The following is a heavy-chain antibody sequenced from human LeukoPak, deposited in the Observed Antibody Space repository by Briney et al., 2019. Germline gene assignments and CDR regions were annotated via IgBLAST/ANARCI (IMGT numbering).Heavy chain of an antibody. Sequence: GASVKVSCKVSGYTLTELSMHWVRQAPGKGLEWMGGFDPEDGETIYAQKFQGRVTMTEDTSTDTAYMELRSLRSDDTAVYYCARDLFGRGSGSYYGYWGQGTLVTVSS. V-gene: IGHV1-24*01. CDR3: ARDLFGRGSGSYYGY. D-gene: IGHD3-10*01. CDR1: GYTLTELS. CDR2: FDPEDGET. J-gene: IGHJ4*02.